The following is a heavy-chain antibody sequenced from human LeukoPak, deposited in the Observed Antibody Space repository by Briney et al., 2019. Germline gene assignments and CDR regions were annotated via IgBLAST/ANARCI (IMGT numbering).Heavy chain of an antibody. CDR3: SRAPNYDFWLDC. J-gene: IGHJ4*02. CDR2: IRSRNYGGKI. V-gene: IGHV3-49*04. CDR1: GFTFGDSG. D-gene: IGHD3-3*01. Sequence: GRSLRLSCTGSGFTFGDSGINWVRQAPGKGLEWVGFIRSRNYGGKIEYAASVRGRFTISRDDSESIAYLQTNNLKSEDSAVYYCSRAPNYDFWLDCWGQGTLITVSS.